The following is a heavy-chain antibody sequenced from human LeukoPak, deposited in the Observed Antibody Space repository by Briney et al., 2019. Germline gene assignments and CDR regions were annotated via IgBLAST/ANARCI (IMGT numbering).Heavy chain of an antibody. V-gene: IGHV3-30-3*01. CDR3: ARDRPYYYDSSGYYY. CDR2: ISYDGSNK. D-gene: IGHD3-22*01. Sequence: GGSLRLSCAASGFTFSSYAMHWVRQAPGKGLEWVAVISYDGSNKYYADSVKGRFTISRDNSKTTLYLQMNSLRAEDTAVYYCARDRPYYYDSSGYYYWGQGTLVTVSS. J-gene: IGHJ4*02. CDR1: GFTFSSYA.